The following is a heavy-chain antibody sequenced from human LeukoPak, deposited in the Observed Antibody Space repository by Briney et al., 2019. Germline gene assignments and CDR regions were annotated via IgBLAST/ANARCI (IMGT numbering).Heavy chain of an antibody. V-gene: IGHV3-74*01. J-gene: IGHJ6*03. CDR1: GFTFSSYW. CDR2: IKGDGSST. Sequence: TGGSLRLSCGASGFTFSSYWMHWVRQAPGKGLVWVSRIKGDGSSTSYADSVKGRLTVSRDNAKNTLYLQMNSLRAEDTAVYYCARAKDSSGYFYYYYYMDVWGKGTTVTVSS. D-gene: IGHD3-22*01. CDR3: ARAKDSSGYFYYYYYMDV.